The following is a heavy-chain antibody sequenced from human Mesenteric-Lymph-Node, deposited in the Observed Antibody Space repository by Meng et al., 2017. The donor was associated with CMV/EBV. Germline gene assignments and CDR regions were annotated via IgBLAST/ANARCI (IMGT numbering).Heavy chain of an antibody. CDR2: IKQDGAEK. CDR3: VRGSGPNWFDP. J-gene: IGHJ5*02. D-gene: IGHD2-8*01. CDR1: KFMFSNYW. Sequence: GESLKISCTASKFMFSNYWMTWVRQAPGKGLEWVANIKQDGAEKYYVDSVKGRFTISRENAKNSLFLQMNSLRAEDTAVYYCVRGSGPNWFDPWGQGTLVTVSS. V-gene: IGHV3-7*01.